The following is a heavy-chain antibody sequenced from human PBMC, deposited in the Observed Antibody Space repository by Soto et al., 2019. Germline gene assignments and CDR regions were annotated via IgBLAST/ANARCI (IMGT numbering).Heavy chain of an antibody. J-gene: IGHJ5*02. CDR2: IIPIFGTA. CDR1: GGTFSSYA. V-gene: IGHV1-69*13. CDR3: ARGEWEPTRNVPKYNWFDP. Sequence: SVKVSCKASGGTFSSYAISWVRQAPGQGLEWMGGIIPIFGTADYAQKFQGRVTITADESTSTAYMELSSLRSEDTAVYYCARGEWEPTRNVPKYNWFDPWGQGTPVTVSS. D-gene: IGHD1-26*01.